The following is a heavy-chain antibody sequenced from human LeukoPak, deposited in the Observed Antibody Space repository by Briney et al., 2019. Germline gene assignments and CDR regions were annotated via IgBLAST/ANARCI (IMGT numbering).Heavy chain of an antibody. Sequence: GASVTVSCKASGYTFTGYYMHWVRQAPGQGLEGMGWINPNSGGTNYAQKFQGRVTMTRDTSISTAYMELSRLRSDDTAVYYCARGGDGSGSYWEEFDYWGQGTLVTVSS. CDR2: INPNSGGT. D-gene: IGHD3-10*01. V-gene: IGHV1-2*02. CDR3: ARGGDGSGSYWEEFDY. CDR1: GYTFTGYY. J-gene: IGHJ4*02.